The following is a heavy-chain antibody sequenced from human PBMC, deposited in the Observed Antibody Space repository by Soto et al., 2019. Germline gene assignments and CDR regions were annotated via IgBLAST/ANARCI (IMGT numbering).Heavy chain of an antibody. V-gene: IGHV4-34*01. CDR1: GGSFSGFY. J-gene: IGHJ6*02. D-gene: IGHD2-21*02. Sequence: SETLSLTCAVSGGSFSGFYWTWIRQPPGEGLEWIGEINHSGTTNFNPSLRSRLTISLDSSKKHFSLKLTSMTAADAAVYYCARADHTLVTSYGLDVWGQGTTVTVSS. CDR3: ARADHTLVTSYGLDV. CDR2: INHSGTT.